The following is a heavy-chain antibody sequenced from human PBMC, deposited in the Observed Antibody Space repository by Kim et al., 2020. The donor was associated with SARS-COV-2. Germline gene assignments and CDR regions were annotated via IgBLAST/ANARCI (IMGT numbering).Heavy chain of an antibody. CDR1: GFTFSSYA. D-gene: IGHD3-3*01. Sequence: GGSLRLSCAASGFTFSSYAMSWVRQAPGKGLEWVSAIGGSGGSTYYADSVKGRFTISRDNSKNTLYLQMNSLRAEDTAVYYCAKGGTGITIFGVVILEDYFDYWGQGTLVTVSS. CDR3: AKGGTGITIFGVVILEDYFDY. CDR2: IGGSGGST. J-gene: IGHJ4*02. V-gene: IGHV3-23*01.